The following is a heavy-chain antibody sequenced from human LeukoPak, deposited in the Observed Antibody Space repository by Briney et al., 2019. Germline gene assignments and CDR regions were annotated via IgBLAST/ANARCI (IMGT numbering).Heavy chain of an antibody. J-gene: IGHJ4*02. Sequence: GASVKVSCKASGYSSSSYGISWVRQAPGQGLEWMGWISAYNGNTKNAQKLQGRVTLTTDTSTSTAYMELRSLRSDDTAVYYCARDESSGTYYFDYWGQGTLVTVSS. V-gene: IGHV1-18*01. CDR2: ISAYNGNT. D-gene: IGHD1-26*01. CDR1: GYSSSSYG. CDR3: ARDESSGTYYFDY.